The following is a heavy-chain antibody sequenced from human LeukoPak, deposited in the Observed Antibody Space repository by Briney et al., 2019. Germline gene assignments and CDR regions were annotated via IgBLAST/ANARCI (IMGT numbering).Heavy chain of an antibody. CDR1: GGSISSYY. Sequence: SETLSLTCTVSGGSISSYYRSWIRQPPGKGLEWIGYIYYSGSTNYNPSLKSRVTISVDTSKNQFSLKLSSVTAADTAVYYCARVRNDHDAFDIWGQGTMVTVSS. J-gene: IGHJ3*02. CDR3: ARVRNDHDAFDI. D-gene: IGHD1-1*01. V-gene: IGHV4-59*01. CDR2: IYYSGST.